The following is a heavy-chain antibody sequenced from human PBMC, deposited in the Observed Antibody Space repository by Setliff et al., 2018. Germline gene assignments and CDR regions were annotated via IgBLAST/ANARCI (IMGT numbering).Heavy chain of an antibody. V-gene: IGHV1-18*01. CDR2: ISLYDGHT. Sequence: VKVSCKASGYNFKTYAISWVRQAPGQGLEWMGFISLYDGHTNYAQNFQGGLTVTTDTSTSTAYMELSSLRFDDTAVYYCARGNPAERYEYWGQGTLVTVSS. CDR1: GYNFKTYA. J-gene: IGHJ1*01. CDR3: ARGNPAERYEY. D-gene: IGHD5-12*01.